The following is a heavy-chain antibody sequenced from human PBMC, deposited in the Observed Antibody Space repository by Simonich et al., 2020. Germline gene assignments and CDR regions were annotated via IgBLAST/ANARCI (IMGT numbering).Heavy chain of an antibody. CDR2: INPNSGGT. CDR1: GYTFTGYY. J-gene: IGHJ6*03. V-gene: IGHV1-2*02. CDR3: ARDRAARYYYYYYMDV. Sequence: QVQLVQSGAEVKKPGASVKVSCKASGYTFTGYYMHWVRQAPGQGLEWMVWINPNSGGTNYAQKFQGRVTMTRDTSISTAYMELSRLRSDDTAVYYCARDRAARYYYYYYMDVWGKGTTVTVSS. D-gene: IGHD6-6*01.